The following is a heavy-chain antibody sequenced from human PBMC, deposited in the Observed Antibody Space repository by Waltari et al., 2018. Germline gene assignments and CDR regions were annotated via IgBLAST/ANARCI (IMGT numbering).Heavy chain of an antibody. J-gene: IGHJ4*01. Sequence: EVQLVGSGGGLVQPGGSLRLSCAASGCRFSNAGMCWVRQAPGKGLEWVASIKPEGIEKTYVDSVKGRFTISRDNDENSLYLQMNSLRAEDTGVYYCARHINYARDYWGHGTLVTVSS. D-gene: IGHD1-7*01. CDR2: IKPEGIEK. V-gene: IGHV3-7*01. CDR1: GCRFSNAG. CDR3: ARHINYARDY.